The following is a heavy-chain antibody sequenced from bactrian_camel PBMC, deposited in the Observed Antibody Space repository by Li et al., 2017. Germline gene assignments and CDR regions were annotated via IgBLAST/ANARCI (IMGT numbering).Heavy chain of an antibody. Sequence: HVQLVESGGGSVQAGGSLTLDCEFSGLTDSPHCVGWFRQVPGKEREGIVSIREDGGTFYADSVKGRFTVSRNKSKNTVTLTMNSLKVEDTAMYFCAANWCPELTGTQEGDYNMVPDFEGQGTQVTVST. D-gene: IGHD4*01. CDR1: GLTDSPHC. CDR2: IREDGGT. V-gene: IGHV3-3*01. J-gene: IGHJ4*01.